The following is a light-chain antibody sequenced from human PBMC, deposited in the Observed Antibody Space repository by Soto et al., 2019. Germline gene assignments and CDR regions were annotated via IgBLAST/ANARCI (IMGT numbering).Light chain of an antibody. CDR3: MQGTHWPIT. V-gene: IGKV2-30*01. J-gene: IGKJ5*01. CDR1: QSLVYSDGIAY. Sequence: FVMTQSPLSLSVTIGQPASLSXRSKQSLVYSDGIAYFGWXQQRPGXSPSXXXDEXSNRESGGPARLSGSGSATDFALKISRMDAEDFWVYYCMQGTHWPITVGQGTRLEIK. CDR2: EXS.